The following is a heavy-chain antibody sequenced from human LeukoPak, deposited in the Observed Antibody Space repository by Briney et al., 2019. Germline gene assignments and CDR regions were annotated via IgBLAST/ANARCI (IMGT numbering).Heavy chain of an antibody. Sequence: GSLRLSCVASGFSVSGIHMNWVRQAPGKDLEWVSGLYSGGATYYADSMGGRFTISRDHSKNTLYLQMTNLRVDDTAIYYCARGNGNVGGRLDPWGQGIRVTVSS. V-gene: IGHV3-66*01. CDR2: LYSGGAT. CDR3: ARGNGNVGGRLDP. CDR1: GFSVSGIH. D-gene: IGHD1-1*01. J-gene: IGHJ5*02.